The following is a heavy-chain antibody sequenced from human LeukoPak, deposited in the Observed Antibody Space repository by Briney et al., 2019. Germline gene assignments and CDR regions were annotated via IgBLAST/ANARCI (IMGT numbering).Heavy chain of an antibody. Sequence: ASVKVSCKASGGTFSSYAISWVRQAPGQGLEWMGWINPNSGGTNYAQKFQGRVTMTRDTSISTAYMELSRLRSDDTAVYYCARDGIYDFWSGYNWFDPWGQGTLVTVSS. D-gene: IGHD3-3*01. CDR3: ARDGIYDFWSGYNWFDP. CDR1: GGTFSSYA. J-gene: IGHJ5*02. CDR2: INPNSGGT. V-gene: IGHV1-2*02.